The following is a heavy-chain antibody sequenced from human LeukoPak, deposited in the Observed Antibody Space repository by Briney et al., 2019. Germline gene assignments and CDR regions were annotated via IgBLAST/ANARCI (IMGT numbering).Heavy chain of an antibody. CDR3: ARVPLGIAVAGLYYYYYYGMDV. V-gene: IGHV4-4*02. J-gene: IGHJ6*02. CDR2: IYHSGST. D-gene: IGHD6-19*01. Sequence: PSETLSLTCAVSGGSISSSNWWSWVRQPPGEGLEWIGEIYHSGSTNYNPSLKSRVTISVDKSKNQFSLKLSSVTAADTAVYYCARVPLGIAVAGLYYYYYYGMDVWGQGTTVTVSS. CDR1: GGSISSSNW.